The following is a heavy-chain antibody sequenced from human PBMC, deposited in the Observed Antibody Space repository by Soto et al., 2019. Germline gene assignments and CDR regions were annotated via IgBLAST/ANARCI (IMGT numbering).Heavy chain of an antibody. CDR1: GGSIISSSYY. V-gene: IGHV4-39*01. CDR3: ARQRSRLLWFGETFDY. D-gene: IGHD3-10*01. Sequence: PSETLSLTCTVSGGSIISSSYYWGWIRQPPGKGLEWIGSIYYSGSTYYNPSLKSRVTISVDTSKNQFSLKLSSVTAADTAVYYCARQRSRLLWFGETFDYWGQGTLVTVSS. CDR2: IYYSGST. J-gene: IGHJ4*02.